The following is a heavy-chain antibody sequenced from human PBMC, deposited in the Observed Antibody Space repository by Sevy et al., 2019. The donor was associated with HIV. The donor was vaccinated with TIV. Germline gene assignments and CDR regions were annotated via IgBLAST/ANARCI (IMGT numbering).Heavy chain of an antibody. CDR2: ISDGGGTT. J-gene: IGHJ3*02. V-gene: IGHV3-23*01. Sequence: GGSLRLSCAASGFTFRNYVMNWVRQPPGKGLERVSVISDGGGTTYYADSVKGRFTISRDDSKSTLYLQMNSLRVEDTAVYFCAKRVAGALAALDIWGQGTMVTVSS. CDR3: AKRVAGALAALDI. D-gene: IGHD3-10*01. CDR1: GFTFRNYV.